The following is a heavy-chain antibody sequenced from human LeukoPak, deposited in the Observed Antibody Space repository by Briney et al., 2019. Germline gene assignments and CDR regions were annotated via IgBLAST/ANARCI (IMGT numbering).Heavy chain of an antibody. CDR1: GFTFSSYW. V-gene: IGHV3-74*01. J-gene: IGHJ4*02. CDR3: ARNFVGSITSDFDS. Sequence: GGSLRLSCAASGFTFSSYWMHWVRQVPGKGLVWVSRIHGDGTITNYEDSVKGRFTISRDNARNTLYLLMHSLRAGDTAIYYCARNFVGSITSDFDSWGQGTQVTVSS. CDR2: IHGDGTIT. D-gene: IGHD1-26*01.